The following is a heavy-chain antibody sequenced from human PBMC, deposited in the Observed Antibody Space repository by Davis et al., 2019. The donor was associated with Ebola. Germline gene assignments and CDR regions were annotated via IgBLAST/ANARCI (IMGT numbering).Heavy chain of an antibody. CDR1: GYTFTRFY. V-gene: IGHV1-46*01. Sequence: ASVKVSCKASGYTFTRFYMHWVRQAPGQGLEWMGIINPSGGSTGNAQKFQGRVTMTRDTSTTTFYMELSSLSSEDTAVYYCARQSDVYNFFDYWGQGTLVTVSS. D-gene: IGHD5-24*01. CDR3: ARQSDVYNFFDY. J-gene: IGHJ4*02. CDR2: INPSGGST.